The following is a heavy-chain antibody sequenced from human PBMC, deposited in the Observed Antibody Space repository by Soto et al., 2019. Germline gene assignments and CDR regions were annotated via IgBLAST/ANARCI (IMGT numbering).Heavy chain of an antibody. Sequence: GGSLRLSCAASGFTFSSYGMHWVRQAPGKGLEWVAVISYDGSNKYYADSVKGRFTISRDNSKNTLYLQMNSLRAEDTAVYYCAKGGSSGYYYGAEFDYWGQGTLVTVSS. D-gene: IGHD3-22*01. V-gene: IGHV3-30*18. CDR2: ISYDGSNK. J-gene: IGHJ4*02. CDR1: GFTFSSYG. CDR3: AKGGSSGYYYGAEFDY.